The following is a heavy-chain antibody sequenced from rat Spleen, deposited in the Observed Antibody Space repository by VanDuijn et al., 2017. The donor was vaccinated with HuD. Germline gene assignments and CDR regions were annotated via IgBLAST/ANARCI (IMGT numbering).Heavy chain of an antibody. CDR2: ISYSGSI. CDR1: GYSITSNY. D-gene: IGHD1-1*01. Sequence: EVQLQESGPGLVKPSQSLSLTCSVTGYSITSNYWGWIRKFPGNKMEWMGYISYSGSINYNPSLKSRISITRDTSKNQFFLQVNSVSSEDTATYYCARSDGVHYYLPFADWGQGTLVTVSS. V-gene: IGHV3-1*01. J-gene: IGHJ3*01. CDR3: ARSDGVHYYLPFAD.